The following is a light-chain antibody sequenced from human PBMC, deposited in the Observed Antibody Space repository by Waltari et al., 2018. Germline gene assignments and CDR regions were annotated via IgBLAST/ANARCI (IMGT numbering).Light chain of an antibody. CDR3: QQYNSYSST. Sequence: DIQMTPSPSHLSAFVGDRITPTCRASQSISSWLAWYQQKPGKAPKLLIYKASSLESGVPSRFSGSGSGTEFTLTISSLQPDDFATYYCQQYNSYSSTFGQGTKVEIK. V-gene: IGKV1-5*03. J-gene: IGKJ1*01. CDR1: QSISSW. CDR2: KAS.